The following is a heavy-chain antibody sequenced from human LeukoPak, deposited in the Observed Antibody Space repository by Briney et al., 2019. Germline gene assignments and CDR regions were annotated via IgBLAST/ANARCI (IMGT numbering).Heavy chain of an antibody. V-gene: IGHV1-46*01. Sequence: ASVTVSCKASGYTFTSYYIHWVRQAPGQGLEWMGIINPNDGTTSHTQKFQGRVTMTRDTSTSTVYMELSSLRSEDTAVYYCARAPANKYDSRLTEDYWGQGTLVTVSS. J-gene: IGHJ4*02. CDR1: GYTFTSYY. CDR3: ARAPANKYDSRLTEDY. D-gene: IGHD3-22*01. CDR2: INPNDGTT.